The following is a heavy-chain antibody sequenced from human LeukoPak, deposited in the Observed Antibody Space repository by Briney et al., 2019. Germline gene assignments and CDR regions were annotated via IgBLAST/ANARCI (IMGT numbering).Heavy chain of an antibody. Sequence: ASVKVSCKAYGYTFTSYYMHWVRQAPGQGLEWMGIINPSGGSTSYAQKFQGRVTMTRDTSTSTVYMELSSLRSEDTAVYYCARSPPYCSGGSCYRYYYGMDVWGQGTTVTVSS. CDR3: ARSPPYCSGGSCYRYYYGMDV. V-gene: IGHV1-46*01. J-gene: IGHJ6*02. D-gene: IGHD2-15*01. CDR2: INPSGGST. CDR1: GYTFTSYY.